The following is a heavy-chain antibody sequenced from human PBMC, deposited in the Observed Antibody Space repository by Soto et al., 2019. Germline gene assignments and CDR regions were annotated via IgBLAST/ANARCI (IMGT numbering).Heavy chain of an antibody. CDR2: IYFTGGT. V-gene: IGHV4-61*08. CDR3: ATYSASSVSLEY. CDR1: GGSISSGGYY. Sequence: SETLSLTCTVSGGSISSGGYYWSWIQQPPGKGLEWIGYIYFTGGTNYNPSLKSRVIISVDTSKNQFSLKLNSVTAADTAVYYCATYSASSVSLEYWGQGTLVTVSS. J-gene: IGHJ4*02. D-gene: IGHD5-12*01.